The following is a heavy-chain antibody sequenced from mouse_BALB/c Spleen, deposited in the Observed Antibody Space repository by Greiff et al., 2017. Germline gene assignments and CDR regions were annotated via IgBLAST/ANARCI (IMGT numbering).Heavy chain of an antibody. Sequence: EVNVVESGGGLVQPGGSLKLSCAASGFTFSSYTMSWVRQTPEKRLEWVAYISNGGGSTYYPDTVKGRFTISRDNAKNTLYLQMSSLKSEDTAMYYCARQKDSSGFAWFAYWGQGTLVTVSA. CDR1: GFTFSSYT. J-gene: IGHJ3*01. D-gene: IGHD3-2*01. CDR3: ARQKDSSGFAWFAY. V-gene: IGHV5-12-2*01. CDR2: ISNGGGST.